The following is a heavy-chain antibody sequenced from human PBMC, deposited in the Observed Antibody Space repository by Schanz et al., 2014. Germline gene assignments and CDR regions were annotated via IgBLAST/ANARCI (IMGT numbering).Heavy chain of an antibody. CDR2: ISYSGST. J-gene: IGHJ6*02. Sequence: QLQLQESGPGLVKPSQTLSLTCTVSGASISSGGYYWDWIRLLPGKGLEWIGYISYSGSTSFNPSRKSRLTMSVDTSKNQFSLRLSSVTAADTAVYYCARHGGIPYYPMDVWGQGTTVTVSS. CDR1: GASISSGGYY. V-gene: IGHV4-31*03. CDR3: ARHGGIPYYPMDV. D-gene: IGHD3-16*01.